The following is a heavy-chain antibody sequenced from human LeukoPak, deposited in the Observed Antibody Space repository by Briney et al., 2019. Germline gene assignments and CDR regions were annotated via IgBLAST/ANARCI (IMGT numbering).Heavy chain of an antibody. CDR1: GFTFSCCG. CDR3: ARDGREGYNYPALYF. J-gene: IGHJ4*02. CDR2: MKHDGIEK. Sequence: PGGSLRLSCAASGFTFSCCGMTWVRQAPGKGLEWVANMKHDGIEKYYVDSVKGGFTIYRDNTKNSLYLQMKRLRAEDRAGYFCARDGREGYNYPALYFWGQGILVTVSS. V-gene: IGHV3-7*05. D-gene: IGHD5-24*01.